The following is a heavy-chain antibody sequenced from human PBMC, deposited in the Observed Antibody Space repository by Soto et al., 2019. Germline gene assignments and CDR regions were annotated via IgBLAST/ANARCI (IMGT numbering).Heavy chain of an antibody. CDR2: IYYSGNT. CDR3: ARSPIFGVLAFDY. V-gene: IGHV4-59*01. D-gene: IGHD3-3*01. Sequence: SETLSLTCTVSGGSISSYYWSWIRQPPGKGLEWIGYIYYSGNTNYNPSLKSRVTISVDTSKNQFSLKLSSVTAADTAVYFCARSPIFGVLAFDYWGQGTLVTVSS. CDR1: GGSISSYY. J-gene: IGHJ4*02.